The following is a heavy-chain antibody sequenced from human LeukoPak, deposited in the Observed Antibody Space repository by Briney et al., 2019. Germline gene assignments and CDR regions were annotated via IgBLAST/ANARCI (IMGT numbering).Heavy chain of an antibody. CDR1: GFTFNSHT. CDR2: ISASGGMT. J-gene: IGHJ4*02. Sequence: GGSLRLSCAASGFTFNSHTMNWVRQAPGKGLEWVSSISASGGMTYYAESVKGRFTISRDNSKNTVDLQMYSLTGEDTALYHCAKVRELATILPFDYWGQGSLVTVSS. D-gene: IGHD5-24*01. V-gene: IGHV3-23*01. CDR3: AKVRELATILPFDY.